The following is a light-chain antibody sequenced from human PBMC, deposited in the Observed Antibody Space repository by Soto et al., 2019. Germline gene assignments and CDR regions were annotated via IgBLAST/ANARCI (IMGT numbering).Light chain of an antibody. CDR2: DAS. CDR1: QSVSSR. V-gene: IGKV3-11*01. J-gene: IGKJ4*01. Sequence: EIVLTQSPATLSLSPGERATLSCRAIQSVSSRLAWYQQKPGQAPRLLIYDASIRATGIPARFSGSGSGTDFTLTISSLEPEDFAVYYCQQGSNWPPGLTFGGGTKVDIK. CDR3: QQGSNWPPGLT.